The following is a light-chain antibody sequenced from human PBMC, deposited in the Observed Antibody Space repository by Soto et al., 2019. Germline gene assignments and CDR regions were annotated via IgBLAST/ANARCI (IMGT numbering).Light chain of an antibody. Sequence: AIRMTQSPSSLSASTGDRVTITCRASQGISSYLAWYQQKPGKAPKLLIYAASTLHSGVPSRFSGSGSGTDFTLTISCLQSEDFATYYCQQYYSYPSITFGQGTRLEIK. CDR1: QGISSY. J-gene: IGKJ5*01. CDR3: QQYYSYPSIT. V-gene: IGKV1-8*01. CDR2: AAS.